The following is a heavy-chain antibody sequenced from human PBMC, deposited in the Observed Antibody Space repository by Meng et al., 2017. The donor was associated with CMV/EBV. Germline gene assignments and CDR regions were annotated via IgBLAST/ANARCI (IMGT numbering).Heavy chain of an antibody. Sequence: ESLKISCAVYGGSFSGYYWSWIRQPPGKGLEWIGEINHSGSTNYNPSLKSRVTISVDTSKNQFSLKLSSVTAADTAVYYCARGRCGTGRRRIAAAGWFDPWGQGTLVTVSS. V-gene: IGHV4-34*01. J-gene: IGHJ5*02. CDR1: GGSFSGYY. CDR3: ARGRCGTGRRRIAAAGWFDP. CDR2: INHSGST. D-gene: IGHD6-13*01.